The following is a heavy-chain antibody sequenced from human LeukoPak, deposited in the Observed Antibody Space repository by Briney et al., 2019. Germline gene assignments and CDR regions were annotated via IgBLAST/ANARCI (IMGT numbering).Heavy chain of an antibody. CDR3: ARDQKYYDILTGYYPLVDYGMDV. Sequence: GGSLRLSCAAAGLTFSDDYMSWIRQAPGKGLVWVSYISSSSSYTNYADSVKGRFTISRDNAKNSLYLQMHSLRAEDTAVYYCARDQKYYDILTGYYPLVDYGMDVWGKGTTVTVSS. D-gene: IGHD3-9*01. CDR2: ISSSSSYT. V-gene: IGHV3-11*06. J-gene: IGHJ6*04. CDR1: GLTFSDDY.